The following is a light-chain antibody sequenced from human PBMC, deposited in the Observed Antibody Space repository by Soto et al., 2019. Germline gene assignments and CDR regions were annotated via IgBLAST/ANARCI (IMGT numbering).Light chain of an antibody. CDR3: QTWGTGIVV. Sequence: QPVLTQSPSASASLGASVKLTCTLSSGHSSYAIAWHQQQPEKGPRYLMKLNSDGSHSKGDGIADRFSGSSSGAERYLTISRLQSEDEADYYCQTWGTGIVVFGGGTKLTVL. CDR2: LNSDGSH. CDR1: SGHSSYA. V-gene: IGLV4-69*01. J-gene: IGLJ2*01.